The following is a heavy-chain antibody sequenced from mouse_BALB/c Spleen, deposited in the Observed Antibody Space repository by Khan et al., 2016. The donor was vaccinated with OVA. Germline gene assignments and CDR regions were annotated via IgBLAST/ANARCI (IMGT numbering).Heavy chain of an antibody. J-gene: IGHJ3*01. CDR1: GYSITSVYA. D-gene: IGHD2-4*01. V-gene: IGHV3-2*02. Sequence: EVQLQESGPGLVKPSQSLSPTCTVTGYSITSVYAWNWIRQFPGNKLEWMGYINYSGNTRFNPSLKSRTSITRDTSKNQFFLQLNSVTTEDTATYYCARKDYYNYDPFPYWGQGTLVTVSA. CDR2: INYSGNT. CDR3: ARKDYYNYDPFPY.